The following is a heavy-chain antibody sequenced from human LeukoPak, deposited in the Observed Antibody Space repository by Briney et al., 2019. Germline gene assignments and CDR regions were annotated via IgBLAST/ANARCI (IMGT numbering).Heavy chain of an antibody. D-gene: IGHD6-13*01. V-gene: IGHV4-34*01. CDR3: ARSAGWAIAAAGRFDY. CDR1: GGSFSGYY. CDR2: INHSGST. Sequence: SETLSLTCAVYGGSFSGYYWSWIRQPPGKGLEWIGEINHSGSTNYNPSLKSRVTISVDTSKNQFSLKLSSVTAADTAVYYCARSAGWAIAAAGRFDYWGQGTLVTVST. J-gene: IGHJ4*02.